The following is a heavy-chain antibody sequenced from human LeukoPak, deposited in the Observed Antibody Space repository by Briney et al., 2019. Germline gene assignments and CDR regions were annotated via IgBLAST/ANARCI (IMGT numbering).Heavy chain of an antibody. Sequence: ASVKVSCKASGYTFTSYDINWVRQATGQGLEWMGYMNPNSGNTAYAQKFQGRVTMTRNTSIDTAYMELSSLRPEDTAVYYCARGPNGFNYDYFDYWGRGTLVTVSS. J-gene: IGHJ4*02. D-gene: IGHD1-7*01. CDR3: ARGPNGFNYDYFDY. CDR2: MNPNSGNT. CDR1: GYTFTSYD. V-gene: IGHV1-8*01.